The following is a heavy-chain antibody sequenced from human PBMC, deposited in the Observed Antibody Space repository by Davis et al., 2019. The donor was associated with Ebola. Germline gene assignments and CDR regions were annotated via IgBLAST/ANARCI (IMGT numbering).Heavy chain of an antibody. Sequence: ASVNVSCKASGYTFTSYDINWVRQATGQGLEWMGWMNPNSGNTGYAQKFQGRVTITADESTSTAYMELSSLRSEDTAVYYCARQRDSSGPIDYWGQGTLVTVSS. CDR1: GYTFTSYD. J-gene: IGHJ4*02. D-gene: IGHD3-22*01. CDR2: MNPNSGNT. V-gene: IGHV1-8*01. CDR3: ARQRDSSGPIDY.